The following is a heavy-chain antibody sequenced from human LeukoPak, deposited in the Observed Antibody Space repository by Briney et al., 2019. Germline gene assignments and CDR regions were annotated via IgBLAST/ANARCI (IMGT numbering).Heavy chain of an antibody. V-gene: IGHV3-30-3*01. CDR1: GFTFSSYA. CDR3: ARSPSDYFDY. Sequence: GGSLRLSCAASGFTFSSYAMHWVRQAPGKGLEWVAVISYVGSNKYYADSVKGRFTISRDNSKNTLYLQMNSLRAEDTAVYYCARSPSDYFDYWGQGTLVTVSS. CDR2: ISYVGSNK. J-gene: IGHJ4*02.